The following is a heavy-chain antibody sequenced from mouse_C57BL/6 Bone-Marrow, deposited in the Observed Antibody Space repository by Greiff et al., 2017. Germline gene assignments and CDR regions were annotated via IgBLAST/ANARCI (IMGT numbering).Heavy chain of an antibody. Sequence: EVQLQQSGPGLVKPSQSLSLTCSVTGYSITSGYYWNWIRQFPGNKLEWMGYISYDGSNNYNPSLKNRISITRDTSKNQFFLKLNSVTTEDTATYYCARKGVWFAYWGQGTLVTVSA. CDR3: ARKGVWFAY. V-gene: IGHV3-6*01. J-gene: IGHJ3*01. CDR1: GYSITSGYY. CDR2: ISYDGSN.